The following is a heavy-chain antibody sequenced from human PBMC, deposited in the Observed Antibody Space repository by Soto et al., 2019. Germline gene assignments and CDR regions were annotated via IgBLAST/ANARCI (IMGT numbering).Heavy chain of an antibody. CDR3: AREAWGDYYFDY. Sequence: GGSLRLSCAASGFTFSSYGMHWVRQAPGKGLEWVAVIWYDGSNKYYADSVKGRFTISRDNSKNTLYLQMNSLRAEDTAVYYCAREAWGDYYFDYWGQGTLVTVSS. CDR1: GFTFSSYG. CDR2: IWYDGSNK. J-gene: IGHJ4*02. D-gene: IGHD2-21*02. V-gene: IGHV3-33*01.